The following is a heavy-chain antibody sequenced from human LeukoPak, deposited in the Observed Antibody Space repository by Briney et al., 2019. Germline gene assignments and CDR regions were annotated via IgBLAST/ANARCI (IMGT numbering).Heavy chain of an antibody. CDR3: ARFYGSGTIDI. CDR1: GGSISSYY. V-gene: IGHV4-4*09. CDR2: IYTSGST. D-gene: IGHD3-10*01. Sequence: SETLSLTCTVSGGSISSYYWSWIRQPPGKGLEWIGYIYTSGSTNYNPSLKSRVTISVDTSKNQFSLKLSSVTAADTAVYYCARFYGSGTIDIWGQGTMVTVSS. J-gene: IGHJ3*02.